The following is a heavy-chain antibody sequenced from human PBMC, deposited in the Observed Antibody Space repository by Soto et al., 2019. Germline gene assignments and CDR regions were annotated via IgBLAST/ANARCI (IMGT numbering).Heavy chain of an antibody. V-gene: IGHV3-23*01. Sequence: EVQLLESGGGLVQPGGSLRLSCAASGFTFSSYAMSWVRQAPGKGLEWVSAISGSGGSTYYADSVKGRFPISRDNSKTTLYLPMNRLRAEETAVYYCAKTSSSSCYISDYWGQVTLVIVSS. J-gene: IGHJ4*02. CDR1: GFTFSSYA. D-gene: IGHD3-22*01. CDR2: ISGSGGST. CDR3: AKTSSSSCYISDY.